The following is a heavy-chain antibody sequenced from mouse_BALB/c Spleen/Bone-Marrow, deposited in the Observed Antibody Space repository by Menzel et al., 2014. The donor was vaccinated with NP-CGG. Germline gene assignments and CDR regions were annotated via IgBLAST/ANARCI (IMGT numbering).Heavy chain of an antibody. CDR1: GYSITSGYY. J-gene: IGHJ1*01. V-gene: IGHV3-6*02. CDR2: ISYDGSN. CDR3: AGEGGSLWYFDV. Sequence: ESGPGLVKPSQSLSLTCSVTGYSITSGYYWNWSRQFPGNKLEWMGYISYDGSNNYNPSLKNRISITRDTSKNQFLLKLSSVTAEDTATYYCAGEGGSLWYFDVWGAGTTVTVSS.